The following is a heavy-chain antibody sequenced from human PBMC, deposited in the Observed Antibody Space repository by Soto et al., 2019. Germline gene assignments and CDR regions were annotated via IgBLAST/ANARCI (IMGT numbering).Heavy chain of an antibody. V-gene: IGHV3-48*01. CDR3: AKAGGGFGDFVHH. D-gene: IGHD3-10*01. CDR1: GFTFSSYS. J-gene: IGHJ4*02. Sequence: GGSLRLSCAASGFTFSSYSMNWVRQAPGKGLERVSYISSSSSTIYYADSVKGRFTISRDNAKNSLYLQMNSLRTEDSAVYYCAKAGGGFGDFVHHWGQGTPVTVSS. CDR2: ISSSSSTI.